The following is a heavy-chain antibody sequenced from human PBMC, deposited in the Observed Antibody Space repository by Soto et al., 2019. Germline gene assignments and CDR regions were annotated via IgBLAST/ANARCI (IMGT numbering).Heavy chain of an antibody. V-gene: IGHV1-18*01. CDR3: ARVYSGYDEGVYYYYYMDV. J-gene: IGHJ6*03. CDR2: ISAYNGNT. CDR1: GYTFTSYG. D-gene: IGHD5-12*01. Sequence: ASVKVSCKASGYTFTSYGISWVRQAPGQGLEWMGWISAYNGNTNYAQKLQGRVTMTTDTSTSTAYMELRSLRSDDTAVYYCARVYSGYDEGVYYYYYMDVWGKRTTVTVSS.